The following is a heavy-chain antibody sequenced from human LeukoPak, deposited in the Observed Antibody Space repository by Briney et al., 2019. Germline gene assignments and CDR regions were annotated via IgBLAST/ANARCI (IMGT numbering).Heavy chain of an antibody. J-gene: IGHJ4*02. CDR2: IWYDGSNK. D-gene: IGHD3-9*01. Sequence: GGTLRLSCAASGFTFSSYGKHWVRQAPGKGLEWVAVIWYDGSNKYYADSVKGRFTISRDNSKNTLYLQMNSLRAEDTAVYYCARDGGYYDILTGSTLFDYWGQGTLVTLSS. CDR1: GFTFSSYG. V-gene: IGHV3-33*01. CDR3: ARDGGYYDILTGSTLFDY.